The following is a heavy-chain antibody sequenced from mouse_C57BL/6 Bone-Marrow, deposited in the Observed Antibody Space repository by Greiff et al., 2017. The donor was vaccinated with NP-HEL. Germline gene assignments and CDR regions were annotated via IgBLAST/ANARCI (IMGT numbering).Heavy chain of an antibody. Sequence: DVQLVESGGGLVQPGGSLKLSCAASGFTFSDYYMYWVRQTPEKRLEWVAYISNGGGSTYYPDTVKGRFTISRDNAKNTLYLQMSRLKSEDTAMYYCARQGYGSSPMAMDYWGQGTSVTVSS. CDR2: ISNGGGST. J-gene: IGHJ4*01. V-gene: IGHV5-12*01. D-gene: IGHD1-1*01. CDR1: GFTFSDYY. CDR3: ARQGYGSSPMAMDY.